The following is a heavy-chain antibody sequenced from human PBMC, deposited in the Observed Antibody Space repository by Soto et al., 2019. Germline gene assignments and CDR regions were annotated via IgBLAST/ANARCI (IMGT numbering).Heavy chain of an antibody. V-gene: IGHV1-69*01. Sequence: LVQSGAEVKKPGSSVKVSCRAGGGSFSASGFSWVRQAPGQGLEWVGGFIPIFGTANYAQKFQDRVTMTADESTSTVYMELRSLRSEDTALYYCARSGYSYGPNMDWGQGTLVTVST. CDR3: ARSGYSYGPNMD. CDR2: FIPIFGTA. D-gene: IGHD5-18*01. CDR1: GGSFSASG. J-gene: IGHJ4*02.